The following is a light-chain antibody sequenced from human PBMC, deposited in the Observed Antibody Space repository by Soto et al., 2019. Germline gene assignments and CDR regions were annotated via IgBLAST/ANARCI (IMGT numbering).Light chain of an antibody. V-gene: IGLV2-23*01. J-gene: IGLJ2*01. CDR2: EDS. CDR1: SSDVGSCNL. Sequence: QSALTQPASVSGSPGQSITISCTGSSSDVGSCNLVSWYQLHPGKAPKNIIYEDSKRPSGVSNRFSGSKSGNTASLTISGLQAEDEADYCCCSYAGGSIDVVFGGGAKLTVL. CDR3: CSYAGGSIDVV.